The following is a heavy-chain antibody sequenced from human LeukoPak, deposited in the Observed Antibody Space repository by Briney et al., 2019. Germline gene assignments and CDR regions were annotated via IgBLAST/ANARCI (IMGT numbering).Heavy chain of an antibody. V-gene: IGHV3-23*01. CDR1: GFIFSSYA. CDR2: IRSGGDTT. CDR3: AKDRTIRGLMGESTA. Sequence: GGSLRLSCAASGFIFSSYAMSWVRQSPGKGLEWVSGIRSGGDTTYYADAGKARFTISRDNAKNTLSVQMNSLRAEDTAVYFCAKDRTIRGLMGESTAWGRGTMGTVSS. J-gene: IGHJ3*01. D-gene: IGHD3-10*01.